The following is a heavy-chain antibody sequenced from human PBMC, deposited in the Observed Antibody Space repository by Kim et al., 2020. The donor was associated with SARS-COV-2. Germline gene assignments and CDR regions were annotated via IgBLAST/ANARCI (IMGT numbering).Heavy chain of an antibody. J-gene: IGHJ6*02. CDR2: IGTAGDT. D-gene: IGHD5-12*01. CDR3: ARDGGSRWLHLGGMDV. CDR1: GFTFSSYD. V-gene: IGHV3-13*04. Sequence: GGSLRLSCAASGFTFSSYDMHWVRQATGKGLEWVSAIGTAGDTYYPGSVKGRFTISRENAKNSLYLQMNSLRAGDTAVYYCARDGGSRWLHLGGMDVWGQGTTVTVSS.